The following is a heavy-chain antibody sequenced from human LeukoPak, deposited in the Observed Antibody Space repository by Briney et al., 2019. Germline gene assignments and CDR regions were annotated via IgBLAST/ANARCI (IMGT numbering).Heavy chain of an antibody. J-gene: IGHJ4*02. CDR2: ISSSSSYI. Sequence: GGSLRLSCAASGFTFSSYSMNWVRQAPGKGLEWVSSISSSSSYIYYADSVKGRFTISRDNAKNLVYLQMNSLRAEDTAVYYCARGGSYYRGFDYWGQGTLVTVSS. V-gene: IGHV3-21*01. D-gene: IGHD1-26*01. CDR3: ARGGSYYRGFDY. CDR1: GFTFSSYS.